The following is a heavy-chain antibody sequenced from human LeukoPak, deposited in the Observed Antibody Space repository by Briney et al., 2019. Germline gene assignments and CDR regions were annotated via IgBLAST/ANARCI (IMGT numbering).Heavy chain of an antibody. CDR3: ARGGYGSTWYVFDS. V-gene: IGHV3-13*04. D-gene: IGHD6-13*01. Sequence: GGSLRLSCAASGFTLTTYDMHWVRQSTGKGLEWVSAISIAGDTFYAGSVKGRFTISRDSAKNSLYLQMNSLRVGDTAVYHCARGGYGSTWYVFDSWGQGTLVTVSS. J-gene: IGHJ4*02. CDR1: GFTLTTYD. CDR2: ISIAGDT.